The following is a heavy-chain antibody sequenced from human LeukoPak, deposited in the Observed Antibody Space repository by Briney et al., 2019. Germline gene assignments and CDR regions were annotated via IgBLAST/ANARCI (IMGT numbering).Heavy chain of an antibody. Sequence: GGSLRLSCAASGFRFSSQEMAWVRQARGKGLEWVSYMSKDGRTIYYADPVKGRFTISRDNTRNSLFLQLNSLRADDTGFYYCARGSYTGFDLYFDSWGQGTLVTISS. CDR2: MSKDGRTI. J-gene: IGHJ4*02. V-gene: IGHV3-48*03. CDR1: GFRFSSQE. CDR3: ARGSYTGFDLYFDS. D-gene: IGHD5-12*01.